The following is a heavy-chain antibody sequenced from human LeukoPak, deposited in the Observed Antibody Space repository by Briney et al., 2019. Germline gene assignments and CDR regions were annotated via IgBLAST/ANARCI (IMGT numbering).Heavy chain of an antibody. D-gene: IGHD1-26*01. V-gene: IGHV4-4*02. Sequence: ASGTLSLTCGVSGGSISGTNWWSWVRQPPGQGLEGICEFSLTVQTNYNPSLNGRVTMSLDKSRNPLSLNLTSVTAADTATYYCSSESGAFCPFGYWGQGTLVIVSS. CDR3: SSESGAFCPFGY. CDR2: FSLTVQT. J-gene: IGHJ4*02. CDR1: GGSISGTNW.